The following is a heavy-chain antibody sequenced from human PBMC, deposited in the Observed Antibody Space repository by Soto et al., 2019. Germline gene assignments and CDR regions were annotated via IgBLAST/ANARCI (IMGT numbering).Heavy chain of an antibody. J-gene: IGHJ4*02. Sequence: QVQLQESGPGLVKPSETLSLTCTVSGGSISSGNFYWSWIRQPPGKGLEWIGYIYDSGRTYYNPSLKSRVTVSVDTSKNQFSLRLSSVTAADTAVYYCARGPTTTTDYWGQGTLVTVSS. CDR2: IYDSGRT. V-gene: IGHV4-30-4*01. CDR1: GGSISSGNFY. CDR3: ARGPTTTTDY. D-gene: IGHD4-17*01.